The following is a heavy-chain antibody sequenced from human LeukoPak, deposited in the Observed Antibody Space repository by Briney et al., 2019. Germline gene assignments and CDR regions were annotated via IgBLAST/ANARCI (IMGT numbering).Heavy chain of an antibody. Sequence: GGSLRLSCAASGFTFSSYWMHWVRQAPGKGLVSVSRINSDGSSTSYADSVKGRFTISRDNAKNTLYLQMNSLRAEDTAVYYCARDRIAAADQYNWFDPWGQGTLVTVSS. CDR1: GFTFSSYW. J-gene: IGHJ5*02. D-gene: IGHD6-13*01. CDR2: INSDGSST. V-gene: IGHV3-74*01. CDR3: ARDRIAAADQYNWFDP.